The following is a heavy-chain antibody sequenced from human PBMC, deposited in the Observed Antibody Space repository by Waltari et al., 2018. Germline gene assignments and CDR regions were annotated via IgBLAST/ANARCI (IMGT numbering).Heavy chain of an antibody. CDR3: AGYGGPAFWYFAL. CDR2: GHQSGVT. V-gene: IGHV4-34*01. Sequence: QVQLQQWGAGLLKPSETLSLTCSVYGGSFSSYYWTWLRQPPGRGLEWIGEGHQSGVTNYNPSLGSRVTISLDTSRNQFSLQLTSMTAADTGLYYCAGYGGPAFWYFALWGRGTQVIVSS. J-gene: IGHJ2*01. D-gene: IGHD3-16*01. CDR1: GGSFSSYY.